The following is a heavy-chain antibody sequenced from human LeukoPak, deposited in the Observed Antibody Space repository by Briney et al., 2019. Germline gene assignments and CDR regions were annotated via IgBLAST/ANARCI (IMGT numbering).Heavy chain of an antibody. D-gene: IGHD6-13*01. J-gene: IGHJ3*02. CDR3: AKDQGAAEAFDI. V-gene: IGHV3-23*01. CDR1: GFTFSSYA. Sequence: GGSLRLSCAASGFTFSSYAMNRVRQVPGKGLEWVSSISASGGSTYYADSVKGRFTISRDNSKNTLYLQMNSLRAEDTAVYSCAKDQGAAEAFDIWGQGTMVTVSS. CDR2: ISASGGST.